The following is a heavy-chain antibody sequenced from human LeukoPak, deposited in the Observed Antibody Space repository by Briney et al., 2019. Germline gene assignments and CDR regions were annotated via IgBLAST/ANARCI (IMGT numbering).Heavy chain of an antibody. D-gene: IGHD3-10*01. CDR2: INHSGST. CDR3: ARDYGSGNSQIFDY. V-gene: IGHV4-34*01. CDR1: GGSFSGYY. J-gene: IGHJ4*02. Sequence: SETLSLTCAVYGGSFSGYYWSWIRQPPGKGLEWIGEINHSGSTNYNPSLKSRVTISVDTSKNQFSLKLSSVTAADTAVYYCARDYGSGNSQIFDYWGQGTLVTVSS.